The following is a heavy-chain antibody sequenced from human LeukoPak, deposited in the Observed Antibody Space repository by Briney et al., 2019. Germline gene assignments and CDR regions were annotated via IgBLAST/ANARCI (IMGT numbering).Heavy chain of an antibody. V-gene: IGHV3-9*01. CDR2: ISWNSGSI. CDR1: GFTFDDYA. CDR3: ARDHVDFWSGFPYDAFDI. Sequence: GGSLRLSCAASGFTFDDYAMHWVRQAPGKGLEWVSGISWNSGSIGYADSVKGRFTISRDNAKNSLYLQMNSLRAEDTAVYYCARDHVDFWSGFPYDAFDIWGQGTMVTVSS. J-gene: IGHJ3*02. D-gene: IGHD3-3*01.